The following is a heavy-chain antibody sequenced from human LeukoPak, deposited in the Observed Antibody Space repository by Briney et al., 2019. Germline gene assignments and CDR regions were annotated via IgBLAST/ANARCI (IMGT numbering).Heavy chain of an antibody. CDR2: ISGNGGAT. CDR3: AKRPIVAASGPYFFDY. CDR1: GFTFIRYA. J-gene: IGHJ4*02. V-gene: IGHV3-23*01. D-gene: IGHD2-15*01. Sequence: GGSLRLSCDASGFTFIRYAMNWVRQAPGKRLEWVSVISGNGGATYYADSVKGRFTISRDNAKNTLYLQMDSLRAEDTAVYYCAKRPIVAASGPYFFDYWGQGTLVAVSS.